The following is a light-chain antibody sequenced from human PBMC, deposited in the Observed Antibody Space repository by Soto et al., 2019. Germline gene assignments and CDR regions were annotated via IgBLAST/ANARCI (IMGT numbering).Light chain of an antibody. CDR1: HDISNY. Sequence: DMQMTQSPPSLSAFVGDKITITCRASHDISNYLAWYQQKPGEVPKLLIYSASTLESGVSSRFSGGGTGTDFTLTINSLQPEDVGTYYCQKYNSVPRTFGQGTKVEIK. CDR2: SAS. J-gene: IGKJ1*01. CDR3: QKYNSVPRT. V-gene: IGKV1-27*01.